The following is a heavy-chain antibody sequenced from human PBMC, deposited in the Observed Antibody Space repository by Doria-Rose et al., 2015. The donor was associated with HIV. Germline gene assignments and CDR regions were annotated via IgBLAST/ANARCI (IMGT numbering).Heavy chain of an antibody. D-gene: IGHD6-13*01. CDR3: ARIKSSRWYHKYYFDF. Sequence: QITLEESGPVLVKPTVTLTLTCTVSGVSLSSPGMGVSWIRQPPGKALEWLANIFSDDERSYKTSLKSRLTISRGTSKSQVVLTTTDMDPVDTATYYCARIKSSRWYHKYYFDFWGQGTLVIVSA. CDR2: IFSDDER. V-gene: IGHV2-26*01. CDR1: GVSLSSPGMG. J-gene: IGHJ4*02.